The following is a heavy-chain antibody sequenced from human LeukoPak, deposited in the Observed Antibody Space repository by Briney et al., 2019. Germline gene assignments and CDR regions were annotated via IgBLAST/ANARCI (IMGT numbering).Heavy chain of an antibody. CDR1: GGSISSSSYY. V-gene: IGHV4-39*01. J-gene: IGHJ4*02. CDR2: IYYSGST. D-gene: IGHD6-19*01. CDR3: ARLAVAGTSDY. Sequence: PSETLSLTCTVSGGSISSSSYYWGWIRQPPGKGLEWIGSIYYSGSTYYNPSLKSRVTISVDTSKNQFSLKLSSVTAAGTAVYYCARLAVAGTSDYWGQGTLVTVSS.